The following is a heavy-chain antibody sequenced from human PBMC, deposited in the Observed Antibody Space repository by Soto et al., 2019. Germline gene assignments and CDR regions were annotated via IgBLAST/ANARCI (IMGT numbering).Heavy chain of an antibody. V-gene: IGHV3-23*01. Sequence: GGSLRLSCAASGFTFSSYAMSWVRQAPGKGLEWVSVISGSGGSTYYADSVKGRFSISRDNSKNTLLQMNSLRAEDTAVYYCAKSGRYNWNYVDYWGQGTLVTVSS. D-gene: IGHD1-20*01. CDR1: GFTFSSYA. J-gene: IGHJ4*02. CDR3: AKSGRYNWNYVDY. CDR2: ISGSGGST.